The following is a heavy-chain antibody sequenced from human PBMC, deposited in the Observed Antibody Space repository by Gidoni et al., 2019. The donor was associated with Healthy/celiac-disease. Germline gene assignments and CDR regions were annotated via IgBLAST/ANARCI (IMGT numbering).Heavy chain of an antibody. J-gene: IGHJ6*02. Sequence: QVQLVQSGAEVKKHGASVKVSCKASGYTFTSYDINWVRQATGQGLEWMGWMNPNSVNTGYAQKFQGRVTMTRNTSISTAYMELSSLRSEDTAVYYCARGRWLRFAYYYYGMDVWGQGTTVTVSS. D-gene: IGHD5-12*01. V-gene: IGHV1-8*01. CDR1: GYTFTSYD. CDR2: MNPNSVNT. CDR3: ARGRWLRFAYYYYGMDV.